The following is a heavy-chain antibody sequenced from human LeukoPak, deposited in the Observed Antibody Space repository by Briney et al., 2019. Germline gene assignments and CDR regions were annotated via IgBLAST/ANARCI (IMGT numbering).Heavy chain of an antibody. CDR1: GYTFTSYD. D-gene: IGHD6-13*01. J-gene: IGHJ5*02. CDR2: MNPNSGNT. V-gene: IGHV1-8*01. Sequence: ASVKVSCKASGYTFTSYDINWVRQATGQGLEWMGWMNPNSGNTGYAQKFQGRVTMTRNTSISTAYMELSSLRSEDTAVHYCARTYSSSWYWFDPWGQGTLVTVSS. CDR3: ARTYSSSWYWFDP.